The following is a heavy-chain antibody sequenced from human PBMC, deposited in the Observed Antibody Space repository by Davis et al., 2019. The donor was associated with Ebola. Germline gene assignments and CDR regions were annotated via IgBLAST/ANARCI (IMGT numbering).Heavy chain of an antibody. Sequence: MPSETLSLTCTVSGGSISSSSYYWGWIRQPPGKGLEWIGISYYSGSTNYNTSLKSRVTKSVDTSKNQFSLKLSSVTAADTAVYYCAREGYDFWSGYYRNWFDPWGQGTLVTVSS. J-gene: IGHJ5*02. CDR3: AREGYDFWSGYYRNWFDP. V-gene: IGHV4-39*07. D-gene: IGHD3-3*01. CDR2: SYYSGST. CDR1: GGSISSSSYY.